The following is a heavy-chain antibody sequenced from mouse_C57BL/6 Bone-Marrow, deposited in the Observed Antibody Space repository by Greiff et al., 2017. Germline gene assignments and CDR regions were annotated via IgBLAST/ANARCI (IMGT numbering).Heavy chain of an antibody. D-gene: IGHD1-1*01. CDR1: GYTFTGYW. V-gene: IGHV1-9*01. Sequence: QVQLKQSGAELMKPGASVKLSCKATGYTFTGYWIGWVKQRPGHGLEWIGEILPGSGSTNYNEKFKGKATFTADTSSNTAYMQLSSLTTEDSAIYDCARWGYYYGSTSWFAYWGQGTLVTVSA. J-gene: IGHJ3*01. CDR2: ILPGSGST. CDR3: ARWGYYYGSTSWFAY.